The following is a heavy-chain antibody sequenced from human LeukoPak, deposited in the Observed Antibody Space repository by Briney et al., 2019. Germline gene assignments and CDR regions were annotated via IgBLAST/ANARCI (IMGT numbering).Heavy chain of an antibody. CDR3: ARPGGSGSYVSGFDP. D-gene: IGHD3-10*01. CDR2: IYDSGST. J-gene: IGHJ5*02. CDR1: GGSIRSSYYY. V-gene: IGHV4-39*07. Sequence: SETLSLTCTVSGGSIRSSYYYWGWIRQPPGKGLEWIGSIYDSGSTYYNPSLKSRVTISVDKSKNQFSLKLSSVTAADTAVYYCARPGGSGSYVSGFDPWGQGTLVTVSS.